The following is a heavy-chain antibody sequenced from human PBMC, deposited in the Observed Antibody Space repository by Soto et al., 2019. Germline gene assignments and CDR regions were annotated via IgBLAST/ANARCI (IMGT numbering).Heavy chain of an antibody. V-gene: IGHV4-59*01. Sequence: SETLSLTCTVSGGSISSYYWSWIRQPPGKGLEWIGYIYYSGSTNYNPSLKSRVTISVDTSKNQFSLKLSSVTAADTAVYYCARGIGWKVYDYWGQGTLVTVSS. CDR2: IYYSGST. J-gene: IGHJ4*02. D-gene: IGHD1-1*01. CDR3: ARGIGWKVYDY. CDR1: GGSISSYY.